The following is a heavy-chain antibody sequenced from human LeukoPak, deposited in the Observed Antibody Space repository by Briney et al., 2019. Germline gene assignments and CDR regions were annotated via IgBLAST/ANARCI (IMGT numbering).Heavy chain of an antibody. J-gene: IGHJ4*02. CDR1: GYTFTSYD. Sequence: ASVKVSCKASGYTFTSYDINWVRQATGQGLEWMGWMNPNSGNTGYAQKFQGRVTITRNTSISTAYMELSSLRSEDTAVYYCARGRDFWSGYYPVEAYYFDYWGQGTLVTVSS. V-gene: IGHV1-8*03. CDR3: ARGRDFWSGYYPVEAYYFDY. CDR2: MNPNSGNT. D-gene: IGHD3-3*01.